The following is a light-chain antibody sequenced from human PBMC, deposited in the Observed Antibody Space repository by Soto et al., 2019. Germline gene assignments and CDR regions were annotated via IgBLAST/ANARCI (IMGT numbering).Light chain of an antibody. CDR2: GAS. V-gene: IGKV3-20*01. CDR3: QQYGSSPPIT. CDR1: QSVSSSY. J-gene: IGKJ5*01. Sequence: EIVLTQSPGTLSLSPGERATLSCRASQSVSSSYLAWYQQKPGQAPRLLIYGASSRASGIPDRFSGSGSGTDFTLTIIRLEPEYFAVYYCQQYGSSPPITFGQGTRLEMK.